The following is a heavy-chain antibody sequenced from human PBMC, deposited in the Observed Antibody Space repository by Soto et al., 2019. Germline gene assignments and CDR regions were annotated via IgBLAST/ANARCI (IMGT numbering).Heavy chain of an antibody. CDR2: IYYRGST. Sequence: QVQLQESGPGLVKPSDTLSLTCTVSGGSISGYYWSWIRQSPGKGLEYIGYIYYRGSTNYNPSLKSRVTMSVDTSRNQFSLKVNSVTAEDTAVYYCASQQLLPFYYALDVWGQGTTVTVSS. J-gene: IGHJ6*02. CDR1: GGSISGYY. D-gene: IGHD6-13*01. CDR3: ASQQLLPFYYALDV. V-gene: IGHV4-59*07.